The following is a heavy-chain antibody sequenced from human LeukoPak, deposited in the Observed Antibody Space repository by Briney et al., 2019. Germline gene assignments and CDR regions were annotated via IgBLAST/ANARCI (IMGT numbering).Heavy chain of an antibody. Sequence: PSETLSLTCTVSGASISSSNHFWGGIRQPPGKGLEWIGRIYYSGSTYYNPSLKSRLTISMDTSKNLFSLKMNSVTAADTAVYYCARHWAYYDILTGTYGMDVWGQGTMVTVSS. CDR2: IYYSGST. CDR3: ARHWAYYDILTGTYGMDV. J-gene: IGHJ6*02. V-gene: IGHV4-39*01. CDR1: GASISSSNHF. D-gene: IGHD3-9*01.